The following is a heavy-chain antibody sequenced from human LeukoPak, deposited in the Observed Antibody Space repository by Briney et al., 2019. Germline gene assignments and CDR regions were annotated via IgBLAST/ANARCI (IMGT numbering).Heavy chain of an antibody. Sequence: GGSLRLSCAASGFTFDDYAMHWVRQAPGKGLEWVSGISWNSGSIGYADSVKGRFTISRDNAKNSLYLQMNSLRAEDTALYYCAKDTAGQLAPRLDPWGQGTLVTVSS. J-gene: IGHJ5*02. D-gene: IGHD6-6*01. V-gene: IGHV3-9*01. CDR2: ISWNSGSI. CDR1: GFTFDDYA. CDR3: AKDTAGQLAPRLDP.